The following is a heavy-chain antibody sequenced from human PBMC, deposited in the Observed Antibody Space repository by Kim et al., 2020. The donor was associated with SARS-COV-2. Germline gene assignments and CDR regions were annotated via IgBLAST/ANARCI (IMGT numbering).Heavy chain of an antibody. CDR2: IWNDGTKT. D-gene: IGHD3-10*01. CDR1: GFTFSNYG. V-gene: IGHV3-33*01. Sequence: GESLRLSCAASGFTFSNYGMHWVRQAPGKGLEWVAVIWNDGTKTFHGDSVKGRFTISRDNSKNTMFLQMNSLRVDDTAVYYCARDKYYGSGNYVAYYGMDVWGQGTTVTVSS. CDR3: ARDKYYGSGNYVAYYGMDV. J-gene: IGHJ6*02.